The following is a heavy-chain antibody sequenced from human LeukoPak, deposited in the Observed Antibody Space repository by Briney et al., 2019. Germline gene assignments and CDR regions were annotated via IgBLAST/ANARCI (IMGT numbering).Heavy chain of an antibody. CDR3: ARGFYGAGSHFDY. V-gene: IGHV4-30-2*01. Sequence: SETLSLTCAVSGGSISSGDFPWSWIRQPPGKGLEWIGYIFHTGHTSCNPSLKSRVTISVDMSKNQLSLRLTSVTAADTAVYYCARGFYGAGSHFDYWGQGTLVTVSS. D-gene: IGHD3-10*01. CDR2: IFHTGHT. J-gene: IGHJ4*02. CDR1: GGSISSGDFP.